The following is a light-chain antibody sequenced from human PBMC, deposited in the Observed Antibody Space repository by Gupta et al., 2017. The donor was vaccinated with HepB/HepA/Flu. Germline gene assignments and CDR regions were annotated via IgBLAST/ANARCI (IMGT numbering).Light chain of an antibody. Sequence: EIVCTQSPATLSLSRGERATLSCKASQRVSSYLAWYQQKPGKAPRLLIYDASNRATGIPARFRGSGSGTDVTLTISSLEPADFAVYYCQQRSNWPPLTFGGGTKVEIK. V-gene: IGKV3-11*01. CDR2: DAS. CDR3: QQRSNWPPLT. CDR1: QRVSSY. J-gene: IGKJ4*01.